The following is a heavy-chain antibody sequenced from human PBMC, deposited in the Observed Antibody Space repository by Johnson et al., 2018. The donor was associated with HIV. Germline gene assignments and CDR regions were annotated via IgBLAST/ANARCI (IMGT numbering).Heavy chain of an antibody. CDR2: IYSDGTST. Sequence: EVQLVESGGGLVQPGGSLRLSCAASGFTFSNYWMHWVRQVPGKGLEWVSRIYSDGTSTTYADSVKGRFTISRDNAKNTLYLQMNSLRAEDTAVYYCARKQGLAKISSDAFDFWGQGTMVTVSS. J-gene: IGHJ3*01. CDR3: ARKQGLAKISSDAFDF. D-gene: IGHD6-19*01. V-gene: IGHV3-74*02. CDR1: GFTFSNYW.